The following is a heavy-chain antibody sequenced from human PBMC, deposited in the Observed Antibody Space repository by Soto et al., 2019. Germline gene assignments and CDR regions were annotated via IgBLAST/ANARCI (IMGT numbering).Heavy chain of an antibody. CDR3: AGGRGYDSSGYYYAFDY. J-gene: IGHJ4*02. CDR1: GCSISSYY. D-gene: IGHD3-22*01. V-gene: IGHV4-59*01. CDR2: IYYSGST. Sequence: SETLSLTCTVSGCSISSYYWSWIRQPPGKGLEWIGYIYYSGSTNYNPSLKSRVTISVDTSKNQFSLKLSSVTAADTAVYYCAGGRGYDSSGYYYAFDYWGQGTLVTVSS.